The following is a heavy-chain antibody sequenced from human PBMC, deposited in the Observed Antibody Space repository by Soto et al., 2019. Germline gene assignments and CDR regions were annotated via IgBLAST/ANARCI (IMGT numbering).Heavy chain of an antibody. D-gene: IGHD6-6*01. Sequence: PSETLSLTCTVTGDSITSGGYYWSWIRQPPGKGLEWIGYIYYSGSTDYNPSLKGRVTISVDTSKNQFSLKLRSVTAADTAVYYCASVGGVAARTFDYWGQGTLVTVSS. J-gene: IGHJ4*02. V-gene: IGHV4-61*08. CDR1: GDSITSGGYY. CDR3: ASVGGVAARTFDY. CDR2: IYYSGST.